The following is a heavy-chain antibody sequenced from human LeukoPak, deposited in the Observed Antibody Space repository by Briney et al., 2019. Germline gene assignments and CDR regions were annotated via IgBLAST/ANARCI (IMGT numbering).Heavy chain of an antibody. CDR3: ARAANRLVYFDY. CDR2: IKSKTDGGTR. J-gene: IGHJ4*02. D-gene: IGHD3-22*01. CDR1: GFTSSNAW. V-gene: IGHV3-15*01. Sequence: GGSLRLSCAVSGFTSSNAWMSWVRQAPGKGLEWVGRIKSKTDGGTRDYAAPVKGRFTISRDDSKNTLYLQMNSLRAEDTAVYYCARAANRLVYFDYWGQGTLVTVSS.